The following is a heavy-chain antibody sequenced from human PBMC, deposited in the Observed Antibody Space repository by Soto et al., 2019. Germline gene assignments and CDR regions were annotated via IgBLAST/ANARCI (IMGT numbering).Heavy chain of an antibody. CDR3: AREVEMATNNPIFDH. Sequence: GGSLRLSCAASGFTFSDYYMSWIRQAPGKGLEWVSYISSSGSTIYYADSVKGRFTISRDNAKNSLYLQMNSLRAEDTAVYYCAREVEMATNNPIFDHWGQGTLVTVSS. CDR2: ISSSGSTI. CDR1: GFTFSDYY. V-gene: IGHV3-11*01. J-gene: IGHJ4*02. D-gene: IGHD5-12*01.